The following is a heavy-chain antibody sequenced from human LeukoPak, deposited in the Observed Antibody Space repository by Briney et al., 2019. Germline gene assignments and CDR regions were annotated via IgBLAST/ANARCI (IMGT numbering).Heavy chain of an antibody. CDR1: GFTFSGYW. CDR3: MSDLDN. Sequence: GGSLRLSCAASGFTFSGYWMSWVRQAPGKGLEWVGRIKTKGEGGTVDYAAPVKGRFTISRDDSKNTLYLQMNSLKTEDTAIYYCMSDLDNWGQGTLVTVSS. V-gene: IGHV3-15*01. J-gene: IGHJ4*02. CDR2: IKTKGEGGTV.